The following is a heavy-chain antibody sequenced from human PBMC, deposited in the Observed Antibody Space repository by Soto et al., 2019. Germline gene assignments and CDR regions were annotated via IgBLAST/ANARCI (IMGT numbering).Heavy chain of an antibody. V-gene: IGHV3-7*01. CDR3: ARLSGWGWFDF. CDR2: IKEDGSER. CDR1: GFTFGNHW. Sequence: EVQLVESGGGLVQPGGSLRLSCAASGFTFGNHWMSWGRQAPGKGLEGVASIKEDGSERYYADSLRGRFTISRDNAKNTLYLEMNSLGAEDTAVYYCARLSGWGWFDFGGQGALVTVSP. D-gene: IGHD1-26*01. J-gene: IGHJ5*01.